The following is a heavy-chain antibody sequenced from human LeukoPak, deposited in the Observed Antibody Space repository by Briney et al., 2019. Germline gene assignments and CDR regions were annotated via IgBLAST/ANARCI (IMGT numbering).Heavy chain of an antibody. CDR1: GGSVSSGSYY. J-gene: IGHJ4*02. CDR3: AKSYDSSGYYNY. CDR2: IYYSGST. V-gene: IGHV4-61*01. D-gene: IGHD3-22*01. Sequence: SETLSLTCTVSGGSVSSGSYYWSWIRQPPGKGLEWIGYIYYSGSTNYNPSLKSRVTISIDTSKSQFSLKLSSVTAADTAVYYCAKSYDSSGYYNYWGQGTLVTVSS.